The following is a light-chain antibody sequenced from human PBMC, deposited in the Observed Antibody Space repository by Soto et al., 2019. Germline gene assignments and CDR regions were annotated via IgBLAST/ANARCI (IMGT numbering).Light chain of an antibody. CDR1: GSDIGRSDF. Sequence: QSVLTQPASVSGSPGQSIIISCTGTGSDIGRSDFVSWFQQLPGSVPKLMIYEVTGRPSGTSDRFSGSKSGNTASLTISGLQPEDEADYYCSSYSISTAYLFGTGTKVTVL. J-gene: IGLJ1*01. CDR2: EVT. CDR3: SSYSISTAYL. V-gene: IGLV2-14*01.